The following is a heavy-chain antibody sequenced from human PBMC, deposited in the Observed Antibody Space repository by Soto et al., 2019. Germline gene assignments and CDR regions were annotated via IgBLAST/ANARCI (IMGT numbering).Heavy chain of an antibody. J-gene: IGHJ5*02. V-gene: IGHV4-39*01. D-gene: IGHD6-13*01. CDR3: ARRPIAAAAMGRDWFDP. Sequence: SETLSLTCAVYGGSFSGYYWGWIRQPPGKGLEWIGSIYYSGSTYYNPSLKSRVTISVDTSKNQFSLKLSSVTAADTAVYYCARRPIAAAAMGRDWFDPWGQGTLVTVS. CDR2: IYYSGST. CDR1: GGSFSGYY.